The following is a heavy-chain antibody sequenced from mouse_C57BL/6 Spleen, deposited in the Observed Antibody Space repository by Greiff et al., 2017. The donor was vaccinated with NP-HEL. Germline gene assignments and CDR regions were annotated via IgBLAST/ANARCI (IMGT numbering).Heavy chain of an antibody. D-gene: IGHD1-1*01. J-gene: IGHJ1*03. Sequence: EVKLVESGPELVKPGASVKISCKASGYSFTDYNMNWVKQSNGKSLEWIGVINPNYGTTSYNQKFKGKATLTVDQSSSTAYMQLNSLTSEDSAVYYWARESYYYGRRYWYIDVWGTGTTVTVSS. V-gene: IGHV1-39*01. CDR3: ARESYYYGRRYWYIDV. CDR1: GYSFTDYN. CDR2: INPNYGTT.